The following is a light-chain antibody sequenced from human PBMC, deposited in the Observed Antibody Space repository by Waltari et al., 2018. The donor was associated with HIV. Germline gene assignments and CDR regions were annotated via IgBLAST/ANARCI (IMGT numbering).Light chain of an antibody. V-gene: IGLV1-44*01. CDR1: RPNIRSTP. CDR3: AAWDVSLNGLV. Sequence: QSVLTQPPSASGTPGQRVTISCSGSRPNIRSTPVIWYQPLPGTAPKLLIYRNDQRPSGVPDRFSGSKSGTSASLAISGLQSEDEAGYYCAAWDVSLNGLVFGGGTKLTVL. J-gene: IGLJ2*01. CDR2: RND.